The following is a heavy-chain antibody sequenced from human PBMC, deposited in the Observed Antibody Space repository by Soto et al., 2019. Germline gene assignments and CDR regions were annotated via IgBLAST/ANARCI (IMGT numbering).Heavy chain of an antibody. D-gene: IGHD1-1*01. CDR3: GKDIRSGSIDY. CDR1: GYSITIHG. Sequence: QVRLVQSGGGVVQPGRSLTLSCAASGYSITIHGMHWVRQAPGKGLKWVALIWSHGTDQYYADSVRGRFTVSRDTSTNTVFLQMHSLRADDTATYYCGKDIRSGSIDYWGQGTPVTVSS. CDR2: IWSHGTDQ. J-gene: IGHJ4*02. V-gene: IGHV3-33*06.